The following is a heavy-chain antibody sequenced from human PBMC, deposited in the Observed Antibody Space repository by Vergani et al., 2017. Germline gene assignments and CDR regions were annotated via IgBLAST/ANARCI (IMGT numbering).Heavy chain of an antibody. CDR1: GFSFGDYA. CDR2: IRNKAYGGTT. D-gene: IGHD5-18*01. CDR3: SRGSGYSFGYSDY. V-gene: IGHV3-49*04. Sequence: EVQLVESGGGLVPPGRSLRLSCAASGFSFGDYAMTWVRQAPGKGLGWVAFIRNKAYGGTTEYAASVKGRFTISRDESKRLAYLQLSGLKTEDTAVYFCSRGSGYSFGYSDYWGQGTLVTGSS. J-gene: IGHJ4*02.